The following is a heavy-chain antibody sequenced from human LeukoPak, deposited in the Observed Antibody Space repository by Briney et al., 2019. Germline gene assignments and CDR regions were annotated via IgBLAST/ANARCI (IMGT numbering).Heavy chain of an antibody. Sequence: GGSLRLSCAASGFTFSSYGMHWVRQAPGKGLEWVAVISYDGSNKYYADSVKGRFTIPSDNSKNTLYLQMNSLRAEDTAVYYCARFLEWLYTFDYWGQGTLVTVSS. J-gene: IGHJ4*02. CDR3: ARFLEWLYTFDY. CDR1: GFTFSSYG. V-gene: IGHV3-30*03. D-gene: IGHD3-3*01. CDR2: ISYDGSNK.